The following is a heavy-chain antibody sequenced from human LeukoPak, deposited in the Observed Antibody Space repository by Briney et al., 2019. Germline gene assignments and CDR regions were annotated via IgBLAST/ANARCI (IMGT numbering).Heavy chain of an antibody. CDR1: GFTFSSYA. Sequence: SGGSLRLSCAASGFTFSSYAMHWVRQAPGKGLEWVAFIRYDGSNKYYADSVKGRFTISRDNSKNTLYLQMNSLRAEDTAVYYCAKEDMVRGVMGGWGQGTLVTVSS. V-gene: IGHV3-30*02. CDR2: IRYDGSNK. J-gene: IGHJ4*02. D-gene: IGHD3-10*01. CDR3: AKEDMVRGVMGG.